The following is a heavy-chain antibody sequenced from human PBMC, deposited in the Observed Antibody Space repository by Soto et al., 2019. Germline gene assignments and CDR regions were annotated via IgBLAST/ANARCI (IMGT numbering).Heavy chain of an antibody. CDR1: GGTFSSYT. CDR2: IIPIPGIA. CDR3: ATRYCTNGVCYLDY. J-gene: IGHJ4*02. V-gene: IGHV1-69*02. D-gene: IGHD2-8*01. Sequence: QVQLVQSGAEVKKPGSSVKVSCKASGGTFSSYTISWVRQAPGQGLEWMGRIIPIPGIANYAQKFQGRVTITADKSTGTAYMELSSLRSEDTAVYYCATRYCTNGVCYLDYWGQGTLVTVSS.